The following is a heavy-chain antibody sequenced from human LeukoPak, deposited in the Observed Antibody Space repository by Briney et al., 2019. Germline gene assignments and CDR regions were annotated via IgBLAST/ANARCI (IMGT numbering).Heavy chain of an antibody. CDR3: AKISPLDYGGKPWALDV. D-gene: IGHD4-23*01. J-gene: IGHJ3*01. CDR2: INPSGGST. Sequence: GGSLRLSCAVSGFTFSNYAMSWVRQAPGKGLEWVSGINPSGGSTYYADSVKGRFTFSRDNSKNTLYLQMNRLRAEDTAVYYCAKISPLDYGGKPWALDVWGQGTVVTVSS. V-gene: IGHV3-23*01. CDR1: GFTFSNYA.